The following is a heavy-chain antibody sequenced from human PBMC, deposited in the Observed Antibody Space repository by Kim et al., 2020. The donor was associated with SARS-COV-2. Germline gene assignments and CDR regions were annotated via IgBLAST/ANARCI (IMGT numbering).Heavy chain of an antibody. D-gene: IGHD6-13*01. J-gene: IGHJ4*02. CDR2: IYYSGST. V-gene: IGHV4-28*01. CDR1: GYSISSSNW. CDR3: ARIFPYHSSGWFFDY. Sequence: SETLSLTCAVSGYSISSSNWWGWIRQPPGKGLEWIGYIYYSGSTYYNPSLKSRVTMSLDTSKNQFSLKLRSVTAVDTAVYYCARIFPYHSSGWFFDYWGQGTLVTVSS.